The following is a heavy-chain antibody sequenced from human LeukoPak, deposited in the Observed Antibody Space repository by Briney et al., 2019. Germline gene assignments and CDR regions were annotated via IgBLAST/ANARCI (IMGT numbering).Heavy chain of an antibody. CDR1: GYTFTGYY. CDR3: ASTRHSSSWDNWFDP. Sequence: ASVKVSCKASGYTFTGYYMHWVRQAPGQGLEWMGWINPNSGGTNYAQKFQGRVTMTRDTSISTAYMELSRLRSDDTAVYYCASTRHSSSWDNWFDPWGQGTLVTVSS. CDR2: INPNSGGT. V-gene: IGHV1-2*02. J-gene: IGHJ5*02. D-gene: IGHD6-13*01.